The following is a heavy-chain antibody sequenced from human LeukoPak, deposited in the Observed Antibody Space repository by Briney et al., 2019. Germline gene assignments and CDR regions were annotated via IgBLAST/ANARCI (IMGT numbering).Heavy chain of an antibody. V-gene: IGHV4-39*07. CDR2: IYYSGST. CDR3: ARAPVTYNWFDP. D-gene: IGHD2-2*01. CDR1: GDSISSSSSY. J-gene: IGHJ5*02. Sequence: SETLSLTCTVSGDSISSSSSYWGWIRQPPGEGLEWIGSIYYSGSTYYNPSLKSRVTMSVDTSKNQFSLKLSSVTAADTAVYYCARAPVTYNWFDPWGQGTLVTVSS.